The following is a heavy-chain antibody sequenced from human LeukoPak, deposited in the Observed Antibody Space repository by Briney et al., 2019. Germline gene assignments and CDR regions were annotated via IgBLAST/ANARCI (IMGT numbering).Heavy chain of an antibody. CDR1: GFTFDVYG. D-gene: IGHD2-2*01. CDR3: ARYARGYCSSTRCYEGYYYYMDV. J-gene: IGHJ6*03. V-gene: IGHV3-20*04. CDR2: INWNGGNT. Sequence: RAGGSLRLSCAASGFTFDVYGMSWVRQAPGKGLEWVSGINWNGGNTVYGDSVKGRFTISRDNAKNSLYLQMNSLRAEDTALYYCARYARGYCSSTRCYEGYYYYMDVWGRGTTVTVSS.